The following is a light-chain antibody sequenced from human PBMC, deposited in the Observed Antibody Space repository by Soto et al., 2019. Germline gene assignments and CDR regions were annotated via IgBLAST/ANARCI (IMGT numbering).Light chain of an antibody. CDR2: EGS. V-gene: IGLV2-23*01. Sequence: QSALTQPASVSGSPGQSIIISCTAASSDVGTYSLVSWYQQHPGKAPKLMIYEGSRRPSGVSNRFSGSTSDNTASLTISGLQAEDEADYYCCSYAGSTNFVLFGGGTKVTVL. CDR1: SSDVGTYSL. J-gene: IGLJ3*02. CDR3: CSYAGSTNFVL.